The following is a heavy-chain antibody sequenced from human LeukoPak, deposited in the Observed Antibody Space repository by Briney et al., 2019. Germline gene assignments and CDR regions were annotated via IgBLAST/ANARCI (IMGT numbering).Heavy chain of an antibody. CDR3: ASRTGPSYYDSSGPPLS. CDR1: GYSFTSYW. Sequence: GESLKISCKGSGYSFTSYWISWVRQMPGKGLEWMGIIYPGDSDTRYSPSFQGQVTISADKSISTAYLQWSSLKASDTAMYYCASRTGPSYYDSSGPPLSWGQATLVTVSS. D-gene: IGHD3-22*01. J-gene: IGHJ5*02. CDR2: IYPGDSDT. V-gene: IGHV5-51*01.